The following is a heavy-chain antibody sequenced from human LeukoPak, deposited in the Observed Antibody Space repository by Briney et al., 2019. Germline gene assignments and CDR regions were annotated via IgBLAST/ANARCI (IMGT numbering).Heavy chain of an antibody. J-gene: IGHJ4*02. D-gene: IGHD3-22*01. CDR1: LFTFSTYE. V-gene: IGHV3-48*03. Sequence: GGSLRLSCAASLFTFSTYEMNWVPQSPGQGLEGCSYISSTGSNLYYADSVTGRFTISRDNAKNSLYLLMNSLSTEDTAVYYCAATYYYDGSGDYWGQGTLVTVSS. CDR2: ISSTGSNL. CDR3: AATYYYDGSGDY.